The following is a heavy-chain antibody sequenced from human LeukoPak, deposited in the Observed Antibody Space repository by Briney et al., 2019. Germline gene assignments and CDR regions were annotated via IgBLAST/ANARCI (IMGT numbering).Heavy chain of an antibody. CDR1: GGSMTSYY. V-gene: IGHV4-59*01. D-gene: IGHD3-10*01. J-gene: IGHJ3*02. CDR3: ARDSYSTSGIFSWDDTFDI. CDR2: IYYSGST. Sequence: PSETLSLTCTVSGGSMTSYYWSWVRQPPGKGLEWIGHIYYSGSTNYNSSLKSRVTMSVDTFKNQFSLKVNSVTAADTAVYYCARDSYSTSGIFSWDDTFDIWGQGTMVTVAS.